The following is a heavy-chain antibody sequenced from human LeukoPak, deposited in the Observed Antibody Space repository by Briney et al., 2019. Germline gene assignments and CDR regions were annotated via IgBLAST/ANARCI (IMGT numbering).Heavy chain of an antibody. D-gene: IGHD6-6*01. CDR3: ARGDGSSGSSRSYWYFDL. CDR1: GYTFTRYY. J-gene: IGHJ2*01. V-gene: IGHV1-46*01. Sequence: ASVTVSCKASGYTFTRYYMHWVGQAPGQGLEWRGIINLSGGSTSYAQKFQGRVSMTRDMSTSTVYMELSSLRSEDTAVYYCARGDGSSGSSRSYWYFDLWGRGTLVTVSS. CDR2: INLSGGST.